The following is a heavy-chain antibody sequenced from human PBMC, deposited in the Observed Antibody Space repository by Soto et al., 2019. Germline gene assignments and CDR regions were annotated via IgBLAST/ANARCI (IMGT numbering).Heavy chain of an antibody. V-gene: IGHV1-18*01. D-gene: IGHD1-26*01. Sequence: QVQLVQSGGEVKKPGASVKVSCKTSGYTFTRYGISWVRPAPGQGLEWMGWISGYNGDTNYAQKFQDRVTMTIDTSTTTVYMELRSLTSDDTAVSYCAKNGQLPYYYSGMDVWGQGTTVTVSS. CDR2: ISGYNGDT. J-gene: IGHJ6*02. CDR3: AKNGQLPYYYSGMDV. CDR1: GYTFTRYG.